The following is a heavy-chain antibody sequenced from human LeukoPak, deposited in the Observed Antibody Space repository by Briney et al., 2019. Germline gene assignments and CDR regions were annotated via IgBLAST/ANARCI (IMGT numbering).Heavy chain of an antibody. Sequence: GASVKVSCKASGYTFTSYDINWVRQATGQGLEWMGWMNPNSGNTGYAQQFQGRVTMTRNTSISTAYMELSSLRSEATAVYYCARGVGYCSSTSCFYNWFDPWGQGTLVTVSS. V-gene: IGHV1-8*01. CDR3: ARGVGYCSSTSCFYNWFDP. D-gene: IGHD2-2*03. J-gene: IGHJ5*02. CDR1: GYTFTSYD. CDR2: MNPNSGNT.